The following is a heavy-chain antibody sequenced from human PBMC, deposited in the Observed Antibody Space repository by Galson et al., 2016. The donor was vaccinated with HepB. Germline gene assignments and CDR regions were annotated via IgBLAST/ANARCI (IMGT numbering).Heavy chain of an antibody. Sequence: SLRLSCAASEFTFSRYWMHWVRQAPGKGLVWVSRINSDGSHTSYADSVKGRITISRDNAKNTLDLHMNSLRVEDTAVYYCVREDYGDDPVYYYYYGMDVWGQGTTVSVSS. D-gene: IGHD4-17*01. V-gene: IGHV3-74*01. CDR1: EFTFSRYW. CDR3: VREDYGDDPVYYYYYGMDV. J-gene: IGHJ6*02. CDR2: INSDGSHT.